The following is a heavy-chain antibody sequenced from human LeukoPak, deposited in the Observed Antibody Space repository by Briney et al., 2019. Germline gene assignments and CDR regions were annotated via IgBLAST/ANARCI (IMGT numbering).Heavy chain of an antibody. D-gene: IGHD1-26*01. CDR1: GFTFSSYW. CDR2: IKEDGSEK. V-gene: IGHV3-7*01. CDR3: GSRGSYFDY. J-gene: IGHJ4*02. Sequence: GGSLRLSCAASGFTFSSYWMNWVRQAPGKGLEWVATIKEDGSEKYYVDSVKGRFTISRDNAKNSLYLQLNSMRAEDRAFYYCGSRGSYFDYWGQGTRVTVSS.